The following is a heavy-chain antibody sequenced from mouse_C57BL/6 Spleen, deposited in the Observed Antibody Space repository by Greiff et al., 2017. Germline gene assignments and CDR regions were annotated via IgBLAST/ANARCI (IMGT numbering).Heavy chain of an antibody. J-gene: IGHJ2*01. CDR1: GFTFSSYT. V-gene: IGHV5-9*01. CDR2: ISGGGGNT. D-gene: IGHD2-3*01. CDR3: ARLGIGYFQPFDY. Sequence: EVKVVESGGGLVKPGGSLKLSCAASGFTFSSYTMSWVRQTPEKRLEWFATISGGGGNTYYPDSVKGRFTISRDNAKNTLYLQMSSLRSEDTAFYSCARLGIGYFQPFDYWGQGTTLTVSS.